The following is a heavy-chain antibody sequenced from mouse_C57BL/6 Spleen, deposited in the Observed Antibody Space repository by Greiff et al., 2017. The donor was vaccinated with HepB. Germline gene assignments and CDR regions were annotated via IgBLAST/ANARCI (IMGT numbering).Heavy chain of an antibody. CDR3: ATTSLGRGAMDY. J-gene: IGHJ4*01. V-gene: IGHV1-39*01. Sequence: EVKLMESGPELVKPGASVKISCKASGYSFTDYNMNWVKQSNGKSLEWIGVINPNYGTTSYNQKFKGKATLTVDQSSSTAYMQLNSLTSEDSAVYYCATTSLGRGAMDYWGQGTSVTVSS. CDR2: INPNYGTT. CDR1: GYSFTDYN. D-gene: IGHD4-1*01.